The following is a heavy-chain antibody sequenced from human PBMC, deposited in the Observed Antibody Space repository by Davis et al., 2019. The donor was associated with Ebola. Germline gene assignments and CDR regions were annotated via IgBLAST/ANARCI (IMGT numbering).Heavy chain of an antibody. Sequence: AASVQVSCKASGYTFTSYGISWVRQAPGQGLEWMGWISAYNGNTNYAQKLQGRVTMTTDTSTSTAYMDLRSLRSDDTAVYYWARHRDLYDFWSCADWFDPWGQGTLVTVSS. J-gene: IGHJ5*02. CDR2: ISAYNGNT. CDR3: ARHRDLYDFWSCADWFDP. V-gene: IGHV1-18*01. CDR1: GYTFTSYG. D-gene: IGHD3-3*01.